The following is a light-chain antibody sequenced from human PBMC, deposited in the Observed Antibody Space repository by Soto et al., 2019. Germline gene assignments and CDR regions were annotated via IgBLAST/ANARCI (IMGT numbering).Light chain of an antibody. Sequence: DIVMTQSPDSLALSLGERATINCKSSQSVLHSSNNRNYLAWYQQKPGQPPKLLFYWASTRESGVPDRFSGSGSGTDCTRPITSLQAEDVAVYYCQQYYDAPALTFGGGTKVEIK. J-gene: IGKJ4*01. CDR1: QSVLHSSNNRNY. CDR3: QQYYDAPALT. CDR2: WAS. V-gene: IGKV4-1*01.